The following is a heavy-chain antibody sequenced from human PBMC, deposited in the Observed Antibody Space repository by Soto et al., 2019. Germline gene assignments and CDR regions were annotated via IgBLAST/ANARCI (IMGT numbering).Heavy chain of an antibody. D-gene: IGHD6-19*01. V-gene: IGHV1-18*01. CDR2: ISGYNGNT. Sequence: QVQLVQSGAEVKKPGASVTVPCKTSGYTFSNYGINWVRQAPGQGLEWMGWISGYNGNTNYAQTVQGRVTMTTDTSTGTVYMELRSLKSDDTAIYYCSRFIMVGGWFDPNYYHGMDGWGQGTTVTVSS. CDR3: SRFIMVGGWFDPNYYHGMDG. CDR1: GYTFSNYG. J-gene: IGHJ6*02.